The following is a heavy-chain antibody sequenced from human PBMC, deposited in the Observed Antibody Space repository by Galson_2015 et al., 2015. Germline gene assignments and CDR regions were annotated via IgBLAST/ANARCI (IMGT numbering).Heavy chain of an antibody. CDR3: ARGVAYCGGDCYRAFDF. CDR1: GFTFGSHS. Sequence: SLRLSCAASGFTFGSHSMNWVRQAPGKGLEWVSYISSISRSIYYADSVKGRFTISRDNAKNSLYLQMNNLRDEDTAVYYCARGVAYCGGDCYRAFDFWGQGTLVTVSS. CDR2: ISSISRSI. V-gene: IGHV3-48*02. J-gene: IGHJ4*02. D-gene: IGHD2-21*02.